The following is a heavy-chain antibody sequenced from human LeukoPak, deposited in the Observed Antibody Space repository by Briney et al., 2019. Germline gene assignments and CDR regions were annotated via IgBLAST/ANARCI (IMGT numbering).Heavy chain of an antibody. J-gene: IGHJ6*02. D-gene: IGHD2-15*01. CDR2: ISYDGSNK. Sequence: PVGSLRLSCAASGFTFSSYAMHWVRQAPGKGLEWVAVISYDGSNKYYADSVKGRFTISRDNSKNTLYLQMNSLRAEDTAVYYCARGGCSGGSCYRPYYYYGMDVWGQGTTVTVSS. V-gene: IGHV3-30*04. CDR3: ARGGCSGGSCYRPYYYYGMDV. CDR1: GFTFSSYA.